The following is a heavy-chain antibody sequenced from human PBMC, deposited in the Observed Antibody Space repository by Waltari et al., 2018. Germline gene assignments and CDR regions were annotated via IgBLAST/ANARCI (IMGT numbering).Heavy chain of an antibody. J-gene: IGHJ5*02. CDR2: TFHRSKWYN. Sequence: QLQQSGPGLVKPSQTLSLTCPISGDSVSSPSATWTWIRQSPSRGLEWLGRTFHRSKWYNDFAESVRGRIIIDADTSKNQFSLHLNSVTPDDTAVYYCASGTGSSSPSRNWFDTWGQGTLVTVSS. V-gene: IGHV6-1*01. CDR3: ASGTGSSSPSRNWFDT. D-gene: IGHD6-6*01. CDR1: GDSVSSPSAT.